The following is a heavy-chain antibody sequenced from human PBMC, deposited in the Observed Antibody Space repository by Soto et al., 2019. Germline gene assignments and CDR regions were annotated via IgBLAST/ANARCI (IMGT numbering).Heavy chain of an antibody. CDR1: GYTFTSYS. CDR3: ARDSWGFDY. CDR2: FNIGNGNT. J-gene: IGHJ4*02. V-gene: IGHV1-3*04. D-gene: IGHD7-27*01. Sequence: SVKVSCKASGYTFTSYSMHWVRQAPGQRLEWVGWFNIGNGNTEFSQKFQGRVTITRDTSASTDYMELSSLTSEDTAVYYCARDSWGFDYWGQGTMVTVYS.